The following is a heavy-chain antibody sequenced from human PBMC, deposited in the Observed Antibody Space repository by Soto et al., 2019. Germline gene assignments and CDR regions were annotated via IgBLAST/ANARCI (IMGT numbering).Heavy chain of an antibody. CDR3: ARPRYTGGTGY. CDR2: ITGSGGT. Sequence: GGSLRLSCAASGFTFSGYALSWVRQAPGKGLEWVSAITGSGGTYYADSVKGRFTISKDNSKSTLYLQMNSLRAEDTAVYYCARPRYTGGTGYWGQGTLVTVSS. J-gene: IGHJ4*02. CDR1: GFTFSGYA. V-gene: IGHV3-23*01. D-gene: IGHD6-19*01.